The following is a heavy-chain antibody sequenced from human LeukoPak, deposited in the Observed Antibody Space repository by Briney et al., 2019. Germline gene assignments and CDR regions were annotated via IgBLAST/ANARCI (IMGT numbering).Heavy chain of an antibody. J-gene: IGHJ6*02. Sequence: PGGSLRLSCAASGFTFSSYSMNWVRQAPGKGLEWVSSISSTSTYIYYADSVKGRFTISRDNAKNSLYLQMNSLRAEDTAVYYCARDGSVVPAAYYYYGMDVWGQGTTVTVSS. CDR2: ISSTSTYI. D-gene: IGHD2-2*01. V-gene: IGHV3-21*01. CDR3: ARDGSVVPAAYYYYGMDV. CDR1: GFTFSSYS.